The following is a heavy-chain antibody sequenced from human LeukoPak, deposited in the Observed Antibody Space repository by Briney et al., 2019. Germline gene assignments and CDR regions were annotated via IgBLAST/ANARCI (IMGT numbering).Heavy chain of an antibody. Sequence: GASVTVSCTGSGYIFPDYYIYWVRQAPGQGLEWMGRINPNSGGTNYAQKFQGRVTVTRDTSISTVNMELSRLRSDDTAVYYCARDGGYCSSGTVCYSRAEYYYYGMDVWGQGTTVTVSS. D-gene: IGHD2-2*01. V-gene: IGHV1-2*06. CDR2: INPNSGGT. CDR3: ARDGGYCSSGTVCYSRAEYYYYGMDV. CDR1: GYIFPDYY. J-gene: IGHJ6*02.